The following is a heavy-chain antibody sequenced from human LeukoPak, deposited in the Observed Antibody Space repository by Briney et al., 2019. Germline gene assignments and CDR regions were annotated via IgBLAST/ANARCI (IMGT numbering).Heavy chain of an antibody. CDR1: GFTFSRYS. D-gene: IGHD3-9*01. V-gene: IGHV3-21*01. CDR2: ISSSSSYI. J-gene: IGHJ4*02. CDR3: ARDEGYDILTGYYPAPR. Sequence: PGGSLRLSCAASGFTFSRYSMNWVRQAPGKGLEWVSSISSSSSYIYYADSVKGRFTISRDNAKNSLYLQMNSLRAEDTAVYYCARDEGYDILTGYYPAPRWGQGTLVTVSS.